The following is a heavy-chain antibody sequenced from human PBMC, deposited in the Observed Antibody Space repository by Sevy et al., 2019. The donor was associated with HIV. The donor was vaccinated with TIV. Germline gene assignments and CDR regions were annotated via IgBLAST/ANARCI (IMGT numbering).Heavy chain of an antibody. V-gene: IGHV3-30*04. CDR2: ISYDGSRP. Sequence: GGSLRLSCAASGFTFSDYTIHWVRQAPGKGLEWVAVISYDGSRPSYADSVKGRFTISRDNSKNTLFLQMNSLRVADTAVYYCTRVRGLLGWFDSWGQGTLVTVSS. J-gene: IGHJ5*01. CDR1: GFTFSDYT. D-gene: IGHD3-10*01. CDR3: TRVRGLLGWFDS.